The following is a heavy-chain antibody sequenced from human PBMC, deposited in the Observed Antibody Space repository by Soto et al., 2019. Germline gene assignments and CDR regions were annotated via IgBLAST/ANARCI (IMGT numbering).Heavy chain of an antibody. V-gene: IGHV3-30*03. J-gene: IGHJ6*02. CDR3: ARSRDGHSFYFYYGMDG. CDR2: ILHDGSAE. CDR1: GFIFTSYD. Sequence: GGSLRLSCATSGFIFTSYDMHWVRQAPGKGLEWMALILHDGSAEYYADSVKGRFTISRDNSKNTLYLQMNSLTAEDTAVYYCARSRDGHSFYFYYGMDGWGQGTTVTVSS. D-gene: IGHD2-2*01.